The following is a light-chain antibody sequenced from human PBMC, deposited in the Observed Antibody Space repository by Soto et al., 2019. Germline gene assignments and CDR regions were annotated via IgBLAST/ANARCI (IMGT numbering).Light chain of an antibody. CDR3: QHRGRWPRT. J-gene: IGKJ2*01. Sequence: EIVLTQSPSTLSLSPGERATLACRASQSVSSSLAWYQQKPGQAPRLLIYGASNMATGIPARFSGSGSGTDFTLTISSLEPEDFAVYYCQHRGRWPRTFGQGTKLESK. CDR1: QSVSSS. V-gene: IGKV3-11*01. CDR2: GAS.